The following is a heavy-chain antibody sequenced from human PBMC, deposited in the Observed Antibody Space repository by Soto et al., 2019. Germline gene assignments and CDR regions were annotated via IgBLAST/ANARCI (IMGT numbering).Heavy chain of an antibody. J-gene: IGHJ4*02. CDR1: GFIVTSNY. CDR3: GRNAFGVLSDGVVV. CDR2: IYDNDNT. Sequence: EMQVVESGGNLIQPGGSLRLSCAASGFIVTSNYLTWVRQAPGKGLEWVSLIYDNDNTHYADSVRGRFTISRDISKNTFYLQMNSLRAEDTAVYYCGRNAFGVLSDGVVVWGQGTLVSVSS. V-gene: IGHV3-53*01. D-gene: IGHD2-21*01.